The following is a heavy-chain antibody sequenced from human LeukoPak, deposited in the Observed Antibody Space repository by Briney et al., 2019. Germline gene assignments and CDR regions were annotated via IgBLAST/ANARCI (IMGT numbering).Heavy chain of an antibody. J-gene: IGHJ3*02. Sequence: GGSLRLSCAASGFTSSDHYMDWVRQAPGEGLEWVGRARNKEKGYSTEYAASAKGRFTISSDESKNTVYLQMNNLQIEDTAVYYCARTARDADYPYDPFDIWGQGTMVTVSS. D-gene: IGHD4-11*01. V-gene: IGHV3-72*01. CDR1: GFTSSDHY. CDR2: ARNKEKGYST. CDR3: ARTARDADYPYDPFDI.